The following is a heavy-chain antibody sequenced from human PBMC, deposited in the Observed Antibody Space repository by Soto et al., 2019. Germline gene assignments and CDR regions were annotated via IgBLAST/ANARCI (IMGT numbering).Heavy chain of an antibody. J-gene: IGHJ4*02. CDR1: GNTFTYRY. V-gene: IGHV1-45*02. D-gene: IGHD1-26*01. Sequence: ASVKVSCKALGNTFTYRYLHWVRQAPGQALEWMGWITPFSGDVHYAQKFQERVTITRDRSINTAYMRMSGLRSEDTAMYFCASGGAGSGPFTWELPDHWGQGTLVTVSS. CDR3: ASGGAGSGPFTWELPDH. CDR2: ITPFSGDV.